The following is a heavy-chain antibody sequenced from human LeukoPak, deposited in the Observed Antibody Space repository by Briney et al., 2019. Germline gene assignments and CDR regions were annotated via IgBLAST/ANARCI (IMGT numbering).Heavy chain of an antibody. J-gene: IGHJ3*02. Sequence: GGSLRLSCAVSGFPFSTFWMSWVRQAPGKGLEWVANINQDGSEKYYVDSVRGRFAISRDNAKNSLYLQMNSLRPEDTAMYYCARELREHGVFDIWGQGIMVTVSS. CDR3: ARELREHGVFDI. CDR2: INQDGSEK. D-gene: IGHD1-26*01. V-gene: IGHV3-7*01. CDR1: GFPFSTFW.